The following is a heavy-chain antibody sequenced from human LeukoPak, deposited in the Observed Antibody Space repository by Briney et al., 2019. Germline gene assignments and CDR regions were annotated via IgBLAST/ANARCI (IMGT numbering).Heavy chain of an antibody. V-gene: IGHV1-18*01. CDR3: AREGQQLVDY. D-gene: IGHD6-13*01. CDR2: ISGYNGNT. Sequence: ASVKVSCKPSGYTFTNYGISWVRQAPGQGLEWMGWISGYNGNTNYAQTLQGRVTMTTDTSTSTAYMELRSLRSDDTAVYYCAREGQQLVDYWGQGTLVTVSS. CDR1: GYTFTNYG. J-gene: IGHJ4*02.